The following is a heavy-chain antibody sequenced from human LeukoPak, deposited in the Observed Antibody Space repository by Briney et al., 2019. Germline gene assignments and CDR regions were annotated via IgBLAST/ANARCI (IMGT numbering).Heavy chain of an antibody. J-gene: IGHJ4*02. Sequence: SETLSLTCTVSGGSISSSSYYWGWIRQPPGKGLEWIGSIYYSGSTYYNPSLKSRVTISVDTSKNQFSLKLSSVTAADTAVYYCAVGATISGFDYWGQGTLSPSPQ. CDR1: GGSISSSSYY. CDR2: IYYSGST. V-gene: IGHV4-39*07. CDR3: AVGATISGFDY. D-gene: IGHD1-26*01.